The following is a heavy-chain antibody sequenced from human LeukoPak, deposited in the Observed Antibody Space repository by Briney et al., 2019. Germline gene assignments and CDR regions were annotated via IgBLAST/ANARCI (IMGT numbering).Heavy chain of an antibody. V-gene: IGHV3-7*01. Sequence: GGSLRLSCAASGFTFSGHWMSWVRQAPGKGLEWVANINQGGSEKYYVDSVKGRFTISRDNANNLLYLQMNSLRGEDTAVYYCTRDRSRAEDDWGQGTLVTVSS. CDR3: TRDRSRAEDD. D-gene: IGHD1-14*01. CDR1: GFTFSGHW. CDR2: INQGGSEK. J-gene: IGHJ4*02.